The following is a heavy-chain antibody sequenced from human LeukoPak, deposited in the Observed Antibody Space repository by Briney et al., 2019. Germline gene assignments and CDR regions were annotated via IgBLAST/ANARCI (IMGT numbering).Heavy chain of an antibody. V-gene: IGHV4-4*07. D-gene: IGHD3-10*01. CDR2: IYTSGST. CDR1: GGSISSYY. CDR3: ATEGSSPMASGWFDP. J-gene: IGHJ5*02. Sequence: SETLSLTCTVSGGSISSYYWSWIRQPAGKGLEWIGRIYTSGSTNHNPSLRSRVSMSVDTSKNQISLKLSSVTAADTAVYYCATEGSSPMASGWFDPWGQGTLVTVSS.